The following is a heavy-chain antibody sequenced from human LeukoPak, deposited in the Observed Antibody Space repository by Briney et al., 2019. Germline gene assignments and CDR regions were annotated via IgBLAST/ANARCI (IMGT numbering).Heavy chain of an antibody. CDR1: GGTFSSYA. CDR3: ARRKYSSGWHLDH. Sequence: ASVKVSCKASGGTFSSYAISWVRQAPGQGLEWMGWISAYNGDTDYAQKFQGRVSMTTDTSTSTVYMQLRSLRSDDTAMYYCARRKYSSGWHLDHWGQGTLVTVSS. CDR2: ISAYNGDT. D-gene: IGHD6-19*01. J-gene: IGHJ4*02. V-gene: IGHV1-18*01.